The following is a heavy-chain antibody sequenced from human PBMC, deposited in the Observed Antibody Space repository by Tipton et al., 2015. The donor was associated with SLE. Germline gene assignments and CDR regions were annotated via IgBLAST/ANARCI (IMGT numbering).Heavy chain of an antibody. J-gene: IGHJ4*02. V-gene: IGHV3-48*01. CDR1: GFTFSIYG. CDR2: ISYNSISM. D-gene: IGHD2-21*01. CDR3: ARGFEEIPD. Sequence: SLRLSCAASGFTFSIYGMSWVRQAPGKGLEWISYISYNSISMSYADSVRGRFTISRDNAKNSLYLQLNSLRVEDTALYYCARGFEEIPDWGQGTLVTVSS.